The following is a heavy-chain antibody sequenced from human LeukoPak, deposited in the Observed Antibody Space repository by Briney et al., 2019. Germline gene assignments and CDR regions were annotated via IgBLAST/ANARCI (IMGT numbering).Heavy chain of an antibody. Sequence: SETLSLTCAVYGGSFSGYYWSWIRQPPGKGLEWIGEINHSGSTNYNPSLKSRVTISVDTSKNQFSLKLSSVTAADTAVYYCARDEGLSDYYDSSGYSSPLWYFDLWGRGTLVTVSS. CDR3: ARDEGLSDYYDSSGYSSPLWYFDL. CDR1: GGSFSGYY. D-gene: IGHD3-22*01. J-gene: IGHJ2*01. CDR2: INHSGST. V-gene: IGHV4-34*01.